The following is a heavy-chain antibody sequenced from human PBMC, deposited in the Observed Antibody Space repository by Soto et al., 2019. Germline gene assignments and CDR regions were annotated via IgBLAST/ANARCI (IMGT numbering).Heavy chain of an antibody. CDR2: IYYSGST. CDR3: ARDAVGPYDH. Sequence: SETLSLTCTVSGAPITINYWSWIRQAPGKGLEWIGYIYYSGSTTYNPSLKSRVTMSADTSKDQFSLKLNSVTAADTALYYSARDAVGPYDHWGPGILVTVSS. CDR1: GAPITINY. J-gene: IGHJ4*01. V-gene: IGHV4-59*01.